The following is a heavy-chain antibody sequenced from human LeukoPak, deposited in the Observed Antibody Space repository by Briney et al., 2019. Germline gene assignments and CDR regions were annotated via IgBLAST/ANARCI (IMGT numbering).Heavy chain of an antibody. D-gene: IGHD2-21*01. CDR2: IFHSGKT. Sequence: PSETLSLTCGVSGYSISSGYYWGWIRQSPGKGLEWIGSIFHSGKTYYNLSLKSRVTTSVDTSKNQFSQKLTSVTAADTAVYYCARGDIPDFWGQGILVTVSS. V-gene: IGHV4-38-2*01. J-gene: IGHJ4*02. CDR1: GYSISSGYY. CDR3: ARGDIPDF.